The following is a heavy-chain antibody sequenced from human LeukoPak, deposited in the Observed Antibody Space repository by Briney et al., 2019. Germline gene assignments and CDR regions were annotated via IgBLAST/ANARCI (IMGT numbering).Heavy chain of an antibody. CDR3: AKDGLRFLEWVYMDV. D-gene: IGHD3-3*01. Sequence: GRPLRLSCAASGFTFSSYGMHWVRQSPGKGLEWVAVIWYDGSNIYYADSVMGRFTISRDNSKNTLYLQMNSLRAEDTAVYYCAKDGLRFLEWVYMDVWGKGTTVTVSS. J-gene: IGHJ6*03. CDR1: GFTFSSYG. CDR2: IWYDGSNI. V-gene: IGHV3-33*06.